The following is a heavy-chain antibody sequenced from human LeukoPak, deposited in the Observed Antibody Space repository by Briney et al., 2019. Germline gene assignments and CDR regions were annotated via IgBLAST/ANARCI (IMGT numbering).Heavy chain of an antibody. D-gene: IGHD3-22*01. J-gene: IGHJ5*02. Sequence: GGSLRLSCAASGFTFSSYGMHWVRQAPGKGLEWVAFIRYDGSNKYYADSVKGRFTISRDNSKNTLYLQMNSLRAEDTAVYYCAKIFGYYYDSSGYFTAWGQGTLVTVSS. V-gene: IGHV3-30*02. CDR3: AKIFGYYYDSSGYFTA. CDR1: GFTFSSYG. CDR2: IRYDGSNK.